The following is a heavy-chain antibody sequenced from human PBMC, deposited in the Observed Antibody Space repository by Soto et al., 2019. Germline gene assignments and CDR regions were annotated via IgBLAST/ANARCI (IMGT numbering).Heavy chain of an antibody. J-gene: IGHJ6*02. Sequence: SQTLSLTCAISGDSVSSNSAAWNWIRQSPSRGLEWLGRAYYRSQWYYDSAVSVRSRITVIPDTSKNQFSLQLNSVTPEDTAIYYCAREAQTYSGMDVWGQGTTVTVSS. CDR2: AYYRSQWYY. V-gene: IGHV6-1*01. CDR1: GDSVSSNSAA. CDR3: AREAQTYSGMDV.